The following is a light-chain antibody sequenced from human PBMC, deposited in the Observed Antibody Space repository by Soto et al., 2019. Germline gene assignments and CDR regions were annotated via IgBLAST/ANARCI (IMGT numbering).Light chain of an antibody. V-gene: IGKV1-39*01. CDR3: QQYDNWPWT. CDR1: QSIITY. CDR2: AAT. J-gene: IGKJ1*01. Sequence: DIQMTQSPSSLSASVGDRVTITCRASQSIITYLNWYQQKPGKAPKLLIYAATSLQSGVPSRFSGSGSGTDFSLTISSLQSEDFAVYYCQQYDNWPWTFGQGTKVEI.